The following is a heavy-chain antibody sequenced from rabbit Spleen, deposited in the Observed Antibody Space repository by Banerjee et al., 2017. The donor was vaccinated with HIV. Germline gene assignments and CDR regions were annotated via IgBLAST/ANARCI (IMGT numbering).Heavy chain of an antibody. D-gene: IGHD6-1*01. J-gene: IGHJ6*01. Sequence: QSLEESGGDLVKPEGSLTLTCKASGVSLNDKDVMCWVRQAPGKGLEWIGTIYAGSTGTTDYARWAKGRFTISKTSSTTVTLQMTSLTAADTATYFCARESSYAGYAGYGYAARYYGMDLWGQGTLVTVS. CDR3: ARESSYAGYAGYGYAARYYGMDL. V-gene: IGHV1S40*01. CDR2: IYAGSTGTT. CDR1: GVSLNDKDV.